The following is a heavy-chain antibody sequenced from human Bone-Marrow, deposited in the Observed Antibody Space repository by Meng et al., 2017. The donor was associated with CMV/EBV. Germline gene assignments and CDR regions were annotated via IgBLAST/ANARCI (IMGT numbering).Heavy chain of an antibody. Sequence: GESLKISCAASGFTFGYYYMSWVRQAPQKGPEWVATIKEDGSEEYYVDSVKGRFTISRDNAKNSLYLQMNSLRAEDTAVYYCAREGYCSSTSCYKEYYYGMDVWGQGTTVTVSS. J-gene: IGHJ6*02. CDR2: IKEDGSEE. D-gene: IGHD2-2*02. CDR3: AREGYCSSTSCYKEYYYGMDV. CDR1: GFTFGYYY. V-gene: IGHV3-7*01.